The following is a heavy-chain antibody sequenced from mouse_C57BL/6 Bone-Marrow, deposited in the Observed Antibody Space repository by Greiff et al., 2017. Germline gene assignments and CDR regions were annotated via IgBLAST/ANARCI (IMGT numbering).Heavy chain of an antibody. CDR3: ARENIYPFAY. D-gene: IGHD5-2*01. CDR2: IYPGDGDT. CDR1: GYAFSSYW. J-gene: IGHJ3*01. V-gene: IGHV1-80*01. Sequence: VQLVESGAELVKPGASVKISCKASGYAFSSYWMNWVKQRPGKGLEWIGQIYPGDGDTNYNGKFKGKATLTADKSSSTAYMQLSSLTSEDSAVYFCARENIYPFAYWGQGTLVTVSA.